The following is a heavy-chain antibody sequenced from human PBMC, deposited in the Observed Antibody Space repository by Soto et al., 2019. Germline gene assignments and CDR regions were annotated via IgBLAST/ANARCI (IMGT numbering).Heavy chain of an antibody. D-gene: IGHD6-19*01. CDR2: IIPIFGTA. V-gene: IGHV1-69*06. CDR1: GGTFSSYA. CDR3: ARGVNVGIAVAGLDY. Sequence: ASVKVSCKASGGTFSSYAISWVRQAPGQGLEWMGGIIPIFGTANYAQKFQGRVTITADKSTSTAYMELSSLRSEDTAVYYCARGVNVGIAVAGLDYWDQGTLVTVSS. J-gene: IGHJ4*02.